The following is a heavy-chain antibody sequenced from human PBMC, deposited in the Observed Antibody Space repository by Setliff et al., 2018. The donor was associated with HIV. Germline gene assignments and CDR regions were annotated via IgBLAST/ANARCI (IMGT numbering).Heavy chain of an antibody. CDR2: ISSSNSI. D-gene: IGHD3-9*01. V-gene: IGHV3-48*01. CDR3: ARDDYDISTGYYPD. Sequence: GGSLRLSCLASGFTFTGLTFTDYNMNWVRQAPGKGLEWVSYISSSNSIYYADSVRGRFTISRDNAKSSLYLQMTSLRAEDTAVYYCARDDYDISTGYYPDWGQGTLVTVSS. CDR1: GFTFTGLTFTDYN. J-gene: IGHJ4*02.